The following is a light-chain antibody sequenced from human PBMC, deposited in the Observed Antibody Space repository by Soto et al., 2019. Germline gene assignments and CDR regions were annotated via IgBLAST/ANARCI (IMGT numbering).Light chain of an antibody. J-gene: IGKJ1*01. CDR2: NAS. CDR1: QSISSW. V-gene: IGKV1-5*01. Sequence: EIQFTQAPSTLSASVGDRVTITCRASQSISSWLAWYQQKPGKAPKLLIYNASSLESGVPSRFSGSGSGTEFTLTISSLQPDDFATYYCQQYNSYSWTFGQGTKV. CDR3: QQYNSYSWT.